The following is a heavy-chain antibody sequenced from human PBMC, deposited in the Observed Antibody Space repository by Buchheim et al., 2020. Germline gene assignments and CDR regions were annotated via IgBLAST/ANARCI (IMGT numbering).Heavy chain of an antibody. J-gene: IGHJ4*02. V-gene: IGHV5-51*03. D-gene: IGHD2-2*02. Sequence: EVQLVQSGAEVKKPGESLKISCKGSGYSFTNYWIGWVRQMPGKGLEWMGIIYPGDSDTRYSPSFQGQVTISPDKSISTAYPQWSSLKASDTAMYYCARVYCGSTTCYTGDFFDYWGQGTL. CDR1: GYSFTNYW. CDR3: ARVYCGSTTCYTGDFFDY. CDR2: IYPGDSDT.